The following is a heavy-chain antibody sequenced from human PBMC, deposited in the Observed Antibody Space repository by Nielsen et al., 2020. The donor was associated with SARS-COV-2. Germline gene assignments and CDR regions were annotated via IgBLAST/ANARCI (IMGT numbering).Heavy chain of an antibody. J-gene: IGHJ6*02. CDR1: GFTFSSYW. Sequence: GESLKISCAASGFTFSSYWMSWVRQAPGKGLEWVANIKQDGSEKYYVDSVKGRFTISRDNAKNSLYLQMNSLRAEDTAVYYCARDPMYYYDSSGPRGYYYYYYGMDVWGQGTTVTVSS. D-gene: IGHD3-22*01. CDR3: ARDPMYYYDSSGPRGYYYYYYGMDV. CDR2: IKQDGSEK. V-gene: IGHV3-7*01.